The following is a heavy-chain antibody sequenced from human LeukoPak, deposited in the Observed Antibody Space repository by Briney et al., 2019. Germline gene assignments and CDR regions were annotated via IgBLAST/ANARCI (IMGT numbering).Heavy chain of an antibody. CDR3: ARDRYYYDSSGYYLFDY. D-gene: IGHD3-22*01. V-gene: IGHV4-4*07. Sequence: PSETLSLTCTVSGGSISSYYWSWIRQPAGKGLEWIGRIYTSGSTNYNPSLKSRVTMSVDTSKNQFSLKLSSVTAADTAVYYCARDRYYYDSSGYYLFDYWGQGTLVTVSS. CDR2: IYTSGST. J-gene: IGHJ4*02. CDR1: GGSISSYY.